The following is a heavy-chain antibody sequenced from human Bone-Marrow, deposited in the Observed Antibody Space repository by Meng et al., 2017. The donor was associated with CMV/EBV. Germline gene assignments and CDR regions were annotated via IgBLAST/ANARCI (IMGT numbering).Heavy chain of an antibody. CDR2: TYYSGSA. CDR3: AREVTMVRGVIYYYGMDV. Sequence: SETLSLTCTVSGGSVSSGSYYWSWIRQPPGKGLEWIGYTYYSGSANYNPSLKSRVTISVDTSKNQFSLKLSSVTAADTAVYYCAREVTMVRGVIYYYGMDVWGQGTTVTVSS. V-gene: IGHV4-61*01. J-gene: IGHJ6*02. D-gene: IGHD3-10*01. CDR1: GGSVSSGSYY.